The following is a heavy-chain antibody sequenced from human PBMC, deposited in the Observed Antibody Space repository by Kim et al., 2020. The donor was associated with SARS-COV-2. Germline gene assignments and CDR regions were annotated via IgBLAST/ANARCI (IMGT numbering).Heavy chain of an antibody. V-gene: IGHV3-30*01. D-gene: IGHD6-6*01. CDR3: ARSIAGSYYYGMDV. J-gene: IGHJ6*02. Sequence: AESVKGGFNSSRDKSKNTLYLQMNSLRAEETAVYYCARSIAGSYYYGMDVWGQGTTVTVSS.